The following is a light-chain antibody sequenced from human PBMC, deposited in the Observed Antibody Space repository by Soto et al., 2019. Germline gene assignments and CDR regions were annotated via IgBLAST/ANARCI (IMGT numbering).Light chain of an antibody. Sequence: QLVLTQPPSVSEAPRQRVTISCSGSSSNIGNNAVNWYQQLPGKAPKLLIYYDDLLPSGVSDRFSGSKSGTSASLAISGLQSEDAADYYCAAWDDSLNGYVFGTGTKVTVL. CDR2: YDD. J-gene: IGLJ1*01. V-gene: IGLV1-36*01. CDR1: SSNIGNNA. CDR3: AAWDDSLNGYV.